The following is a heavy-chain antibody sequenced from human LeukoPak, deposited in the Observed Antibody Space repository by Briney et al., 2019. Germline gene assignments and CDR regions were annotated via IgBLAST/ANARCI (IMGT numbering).Heavy chain of an antibody. CDR3: ARGPPSSSWPNYYYYMDV. CDR1: GGTFSSYA. D-gene: IGHD6-13*01. CDR2: IIPIFGTA. J-gene: IGHJ6*03. Sequence: SVKVSCKASGGTFSSYAISWVRQAPGQGLEWMGGIIPIFGTANYAQKFQGRVTITADESTSTAYMELSSLRSEDTAVYYCARGPPSSSWPNYYYYMDVWGKGTTVTVSS. V-gene: IGHV1-69*13.